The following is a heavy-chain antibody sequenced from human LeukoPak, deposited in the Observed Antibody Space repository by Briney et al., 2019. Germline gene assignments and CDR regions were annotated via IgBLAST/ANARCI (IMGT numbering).Heavy chain of an antibody. D-gene: IGHD2-21*01. CDR2: IIDSGYT. CDR3: ARVSYSKGAFDV. Sequence: PSETLSLTCAVYGGSFSGYYWSWIRQPPGKGLEWIGEIIDSGYTSYSPSLKGRVTISIDTSKHQFSLNLTSVTAADTAVYYCARVSYSKGAFDVWGQGTVVTVSS. V-gene: IGHV4-34*12. CDR1: GGSFSGYY. J-gene: IGHJ3*01.